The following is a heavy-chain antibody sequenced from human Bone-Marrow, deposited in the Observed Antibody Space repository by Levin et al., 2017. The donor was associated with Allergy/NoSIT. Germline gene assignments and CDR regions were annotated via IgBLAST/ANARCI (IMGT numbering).Heavy chain of an antibody. V-gene: IGHV3-23*01. J-gene: IGHJ3*02. CDR1: GFTFSSYA. CDR2: ISGSGGST. D-gene: IGHD2-21*02. CDR3: AKGMAYCGGDCYCDAFDI. Sequence: ASVKVSCAASGFTFSSYAMSWVRQAPGKGLEWVSAISGSGGSTYYADSVKGRFTISRDNSKNTLYLQMNSLRAEDTAVYYCAKGMAYCGGDCYCDAFDIWGQGTMVTVSS.